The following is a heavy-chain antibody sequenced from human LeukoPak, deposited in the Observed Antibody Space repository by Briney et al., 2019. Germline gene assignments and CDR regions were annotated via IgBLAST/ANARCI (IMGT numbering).Heavy chain of an antibody. J-gene: IGHJ4*01. Sequence: SETLSLTCAVYDGSVSGYYWSWIRQPPGKGLEWIGEINHSGSTNYNPSLKSRVTISVDTSKNQFSLKLSSVTAADTAVYYCARVRDDYGALDYWGHGTLVTVSS. V-gene: IGHV4-34*01. CDR1: DGSVSGYY. D-gene: IGHD4-17*01. CDR3: ARVRDDYGALDY. CDR2: INHSGST.